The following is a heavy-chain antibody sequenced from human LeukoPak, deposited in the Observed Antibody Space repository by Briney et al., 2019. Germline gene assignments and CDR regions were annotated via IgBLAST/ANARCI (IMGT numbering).Heavy chain of an antibody. V-gene: IGHV3-23*01. CDR2: ISGSGGST. Sequence: GGSLRLSCAASGFTFSSYAMSWVRQAPGKGLEWVSAISGSGGSTYYADSVKGRSTISRDNSKNTLYLQMNSLRAEDTAVYYCARGGSGPLYYFDYCGQGTLVTVSS. D-gene: IGHD6-19*01. J-gene: IGHJ4*02. CDR1: GFTFSSYA. CDR3: ARGGSGPLYYFDY.